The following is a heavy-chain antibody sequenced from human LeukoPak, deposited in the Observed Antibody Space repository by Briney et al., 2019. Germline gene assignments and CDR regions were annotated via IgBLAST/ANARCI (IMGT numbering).Heavy chain of an antibody. J-gene: IGHJ5*02. CDR3: ARDLAWGYVEQRLGWLDP. D-gene: IGHD1/OR15-1a*01. CDR1: GYTFTSYA. Sequence: GASVKVSCKASGYTFTSYAMNWVRQAPGQGLEWMGWINPNSGGTNYAQKFQGRVTMTRDTSISTAYMELSRLRSDDTAVYYCARDLAWGYVEQRLGWLDPWGQGAQVTVSS. CDR2: INPNSGGT. V-gene: IGHV1-2*02.